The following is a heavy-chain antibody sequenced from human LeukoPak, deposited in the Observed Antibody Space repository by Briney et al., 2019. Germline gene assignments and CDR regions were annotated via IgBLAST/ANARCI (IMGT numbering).Heavy chain of an antibody. CDR3: AKGLGYSPATLYDY. Sequence: PGGSLRLSCAASGFTIANYATSWVRQAPGRALEWVSTIGGGANTYHADSVQGRFTISRDNSKNTLYLQMNSLRAEDTAVYYCAKGLGYSPATLYDYWGQGTLFTVSS. V-gene: IGHV3-23*01. CDR1: GFTIANYA. J-gene: IGHJ4*02. CDR2: IGGGANT. D-gene: IGHD3-22*01.